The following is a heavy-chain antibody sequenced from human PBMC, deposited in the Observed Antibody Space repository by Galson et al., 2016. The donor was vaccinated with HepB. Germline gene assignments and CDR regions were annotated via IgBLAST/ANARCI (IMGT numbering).Heavy chain of an antibody. CDR2: ISAYNGDT. V-gene: IGHV1-18*01. Sequence: SVKVSCKASGYIFSDYGLSWVRQAPGQSLEWMGWISAYNGDTQYAQKFQGRVTMTTDTPTSTAYMHLTNLRSDDTAIYYCARGPRGHSGGGSSPPESWGQGTLVTVSS. D-gene: IGHD2-15*01. CDR1: GYIFSDYG. CDR3: ARGPRGHSGGGSSPPES. J-gene: IGHJ5*02.